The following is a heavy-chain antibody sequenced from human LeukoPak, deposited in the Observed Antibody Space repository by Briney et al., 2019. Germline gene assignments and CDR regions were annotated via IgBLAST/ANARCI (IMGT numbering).Heavy chain of an antibody. J-gene: IGHJ4*02. Sequence: SVKVSCKASGSTFSNYAISWVRQAPGQGLEWMGRIIPILDIANYAQEFQGRVTITADKSTSTAYMELSSLRSEDTAVYYCARDGGYSYGSYYCDYWGQGTLVTVSS. CDR2: IIPILDIA. V-gene: IGHV1-69*04. CDR1: GSTFSNYA. D-gene: IGHD5-18*01. CDR3: ARDGGYSYGSYYCDY.